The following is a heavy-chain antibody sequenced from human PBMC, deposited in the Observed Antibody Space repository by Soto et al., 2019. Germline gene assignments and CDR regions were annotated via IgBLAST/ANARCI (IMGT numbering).Heavy chain of an antibody. Sequence: ASVKVSCKASGFTFTSSAMQWVRQARGQRLEWIGWIVVGSGNTNYAQKFQERVTITRDMSTSTAYMELSSLRSEDTAVYYCAADIVVVPAASLWYYYGMDVWGQGTTVTVSS. CDR3: AADIVVVPAASLWYYYGMDV. J-gene: IGHJ6*02. CDR1: GFTFTSSA. V-gene: IGHV1-58*02. CDR2: IVVGSGNT. D-gene: IGHD2-2*01.